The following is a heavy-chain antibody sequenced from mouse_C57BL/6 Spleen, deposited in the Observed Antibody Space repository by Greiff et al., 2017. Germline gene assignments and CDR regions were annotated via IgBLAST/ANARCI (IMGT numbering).Heavy chain of an antibody. D-gene: IGHD2-5*01. Sequence: VQVVESGPGLVQPSQSLSITCTVSGFSLTSYGVHWVRPSPGKGLEWLGVIWRGRSTDYNAAFMSRLSITKDNSKSQVFFKINSLQADDTAIYYCAKKNYSNLAYWGQGTLVTVSA. CDR2: IWRGRST. CDR1: GFSLTSYG. J-gene: IGHJ3*01. V-gene: IGHV2-5*01. CDR3: AKKNYSNLAY.